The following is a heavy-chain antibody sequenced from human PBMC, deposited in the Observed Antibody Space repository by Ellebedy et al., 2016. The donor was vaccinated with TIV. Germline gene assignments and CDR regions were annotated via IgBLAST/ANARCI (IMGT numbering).Heavy chain of an antibody. V-gene: IGHV3-21*01. CDR1: GFTFSSYS. Sequence: GESLKISCAASGFTFSSYSMNWVRQAPGKGLEWVSSISSSSSYIYYADSVKGRFTISRDNAKNSLYLQMNSLRAEDTAVYYCARPHTIFGVVDLFDYWGQGTLVTVSS. CDR3: ARPHTIFGVVDLFDY. D-gene: IGHD3-3*01. CDR2: ISSSSSYI. J-gene: IGHJ4*02.